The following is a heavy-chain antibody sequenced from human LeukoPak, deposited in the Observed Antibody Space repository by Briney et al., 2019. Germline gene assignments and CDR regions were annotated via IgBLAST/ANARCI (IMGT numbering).Heavy chain of an antibody. J-gene: IGHJ6*03. Sequence: GASVKVSCKASGGTFSSYAICWVRQAPGQGLEWMGGIIPIFGTANYAQKFQGRVTITTDESTSTAYMELSSLRSEDTAVYYCATSYDSYAYYYMDVWGKGTTVTVSS. D-gene: IGHD3-22*01. CDR1: GGTFSSYA. CDR2: IIPIFGTA. CDR3: ATSYDSYAYYYMDV. V-gene: IGHV1-69*05.